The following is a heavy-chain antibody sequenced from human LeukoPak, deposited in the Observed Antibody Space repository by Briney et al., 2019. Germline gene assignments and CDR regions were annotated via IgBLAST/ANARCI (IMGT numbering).Heavy chain of an antibody. D-gene: IGHD6-13*01. V-gene: IGHV4-34*01. CDR1: GGSFGGYY. CDR2: INHSVST. CDR3: ARGAGDISSRGSFDY. Sequence: SETLSLTCAVYGGSFGGYYWSGIRPTPGKGLEWIWEINHSVSTNYNPTLKSRGTISVDTSKNQFSLKLSSVTAADTAMYDCARGAGDISSRGSFDYWGQGTLVTVSS. J-gene: IGHJ4*02.